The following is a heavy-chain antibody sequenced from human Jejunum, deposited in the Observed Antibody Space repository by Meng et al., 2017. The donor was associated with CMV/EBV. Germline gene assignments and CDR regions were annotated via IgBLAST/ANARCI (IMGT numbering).Heavy chain of an antibody. Sequence: QIQLVQSGGEVKKPGASVKVSCKATGYTFTSHGISWVRQAPGQGLEWMGRINTATSQINYAQKYQGRVTMTTDLSTNTAYMDLRSLTSDDTAVYYCAREGSGWYEDYWGQGTLVTVSS. CDR1: GYTFTSHG. V-gene: IGHV1-18*01. D-gene: IGHD6-19*01. CDR2: INTATSQI. J-gene: IGHJ4*02. CDR3: AREGSGWYEDY.